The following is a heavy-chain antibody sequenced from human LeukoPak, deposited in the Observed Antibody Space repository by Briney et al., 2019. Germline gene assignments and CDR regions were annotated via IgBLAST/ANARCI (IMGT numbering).Heavy chain of an antibody. J-gene: IGHJ4*02. D-gene: IGHD3-10*01. CDR3: AGATDGVDY. CDR1: GGSISSYY. V-gene: IGHV4-59*01. Sequence: SETLSLTCTVSGGSISSYYWSWIRQPPGKGLEWIGYIYYSGSTNYNPSLKSRVTISVDTSKNQFSLKLSSVTAADTAVYYCAGATDGVDYWGQGTLVTVSS. CDR2: IYYSGST.